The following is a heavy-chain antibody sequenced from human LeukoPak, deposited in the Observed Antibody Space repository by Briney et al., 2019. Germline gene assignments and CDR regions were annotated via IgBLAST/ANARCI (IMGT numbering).Heavy chain of an antibody. CDR3: ARVPVRYYDFWSGYPDFDY. V-gene: IGHV1-69*04. D-gene: IGHD3-3*01. Sequence: ASVKVSCKASGGTFSSYAISWVRQAPGQGLEWMGRIIPILGITNYAQDFQGRVTITADKSTSTAYMELSSLRSEDTAVYYCARVPVRYYDFWSGYPDFDYWGQGTLVTVSS. J-gene: IGHJ4*02. CDR1: GGTFSSYA. CDR2: IIPILGIT.